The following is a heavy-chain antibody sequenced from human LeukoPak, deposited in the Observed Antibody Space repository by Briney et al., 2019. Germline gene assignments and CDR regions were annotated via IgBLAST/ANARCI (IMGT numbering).Heavy chain of an antibody. CDR3: ARAPPRPYYYGSGSYPNWFDP. J-gene: IGHJ5*02. D-gene: IGHD3-10*01. V-gene: IGHV4-34*01. CDR1: GGPFSGYY. CDR2: INHSGST. Sequence: SETLSLTCAVYGGPFSGYYWSWIRQPPGKGLEWIGEINHSGSTNYNPSLKSRVTISVDTSKNQFSLKLSSVTAADTAVYYCARAPPRPYYYGSGSYPNWFDPWGQGTLVTVSS.